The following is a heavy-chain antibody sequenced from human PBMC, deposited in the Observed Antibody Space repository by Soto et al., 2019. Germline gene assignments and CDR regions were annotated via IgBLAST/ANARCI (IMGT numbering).Heavy chain of an antibody. CDR1: GFTIRSNS. CDR2: IFSTGNT. J-gene: IGHJ4*02. CDR3: ARDLRYCSNGSCSDHLDF. V-gene: IGHV3-53*01. D-gene: IGHD2-8*01. Sequence: GGSLRLSCAVSGFTIRSNSFSWVRQAPGKGLEWVSVIFSTGNTFYTDSVKGRFTISRDTSETMVYLQMINLKAEDTAVYYCARDLRYCSNGSCSDHLDFWGQGTLVTVSS.